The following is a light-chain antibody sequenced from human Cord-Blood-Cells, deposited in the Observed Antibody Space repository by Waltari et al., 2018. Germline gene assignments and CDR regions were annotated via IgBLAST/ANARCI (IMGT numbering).Light chain of an antibody. V-gene: IGKV1-39*01. CDR2: AAT. CDR1: HSISSY. Sequence: DIQMTQSPSSLSASLGDRGTITCRASHSISSYLTWYQQKPGKAPKLLIYAATSLQRGVPSRFSVSGAGTDFTLTISSLQPEGFSTYYCQQSYSTPWKFGQGTKVEIK. J-gene: IGKJ1*01. CDR3: QQSYSTPWK.